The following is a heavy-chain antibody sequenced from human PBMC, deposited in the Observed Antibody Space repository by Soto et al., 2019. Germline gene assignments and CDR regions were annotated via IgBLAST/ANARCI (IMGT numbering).Heavy chain of an antibody. CDR2: FDPEDGET. CDR1: GYTLTELS. D-gene: IGHD3-10*01. Sequence: GASVKVSCKVSGYTLTELSMHWVRQAPGKGLEWMGGFDPEDGETIYAQKFQGRVTITADESTSTAYMELSSLRSEDTAVYYCARASYGSGSYYNGDYYYYGMDVWGQGTTVTVSS. V-gene: IGHV1-24*01. J-gene: IGHJ6*02. CDR3: ARASYGSGSYYNGDYYYYGMDV.